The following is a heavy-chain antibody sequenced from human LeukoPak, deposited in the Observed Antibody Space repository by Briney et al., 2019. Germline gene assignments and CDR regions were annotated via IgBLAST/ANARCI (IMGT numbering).Heavy chain of an antibody. J-gene: IGHJ3*02. V-gene: IGHV3-48*03. Sequence: GGSLRLSCAASGFTFSSYEMNWVRQAPGKGLEWVSYISSSGSTIYYADSVKGRFTISRDNAKNSLYLQMNSLRAEDTAVYYCARDLDYYDSSGYYANDAFDIWGQGTMVTVSS. CDR2: ISSSGSTI. D-gene: IGHD3-22*01. CDR3: ARDLDYYDSSGYYANDAFDI. CDR1: GFTFSSYE.